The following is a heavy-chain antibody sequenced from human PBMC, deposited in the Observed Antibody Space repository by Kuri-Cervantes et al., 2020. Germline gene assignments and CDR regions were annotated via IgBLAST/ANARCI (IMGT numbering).Heavy chain of an antibody. J-gene: IGHJ4*02. V-gene: IGHV1-2*02. Sequence: ASVKVSCKASGYTFTAYYMHWVRQAPGQGLEWMGGINPNSGGTNYAQKFQGRVTMTRDTSISTAYMELSRLRSDDTAVYYCVIARYFGWAPYYFDYWGQGTLVTVSS. D-gene: IGHD3-9*01. CDR1: GYTFTAYY. CDR3: VIARYFGWAPYYFDY. CDR2: INPNSGGT.